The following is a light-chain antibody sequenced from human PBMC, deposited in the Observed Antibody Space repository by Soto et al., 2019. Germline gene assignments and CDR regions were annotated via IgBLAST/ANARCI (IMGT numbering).Light chain of an antibody. Sequence: IVLTHSPDTLSLSPWEIATLSCRASQSVRDTYLAWYQQKPGQAPSLLIYGASNRATGVPDRFSGSGSGTDFTLTISRLEPEDFAVYYCQQYGSSTWTFGQGTKVDIK. V-gene: IGKV3-20*01. CDR2: GAS. J-gene: IGKJ1*01. CDR1: QSVRDTY. CDR3: QQYGSSTWT.